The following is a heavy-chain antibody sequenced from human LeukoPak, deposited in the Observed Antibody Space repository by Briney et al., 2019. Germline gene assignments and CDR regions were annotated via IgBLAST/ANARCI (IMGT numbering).Heavy chain of an antibody. Sequence: GGSLRLSCAASGFTFSGYWMSWVRQAPGKGLEWVANIIQDGSEESYVDSVKGRFTISRDNAKKSLYLQINSLGVEDTAVYYCATGGGDYWGQGTLVTASS. V-gene: IGHV3-7*01. CDR1: GFTFSGYW. J-gene: IGHJ4*02. CDR3: ATGGGDY. CDR2: IIQDGSEE.